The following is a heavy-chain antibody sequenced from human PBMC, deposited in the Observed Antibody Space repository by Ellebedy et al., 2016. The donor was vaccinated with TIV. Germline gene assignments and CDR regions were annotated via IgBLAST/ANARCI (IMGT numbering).Heavy chain of an antibody. CDR3: ARDGPLSITTFGVITREAWFDP. Sequence: MPSETLSLTCTVSGGSMSSTSYYWGWIRQPPGKGLEWIGSVYHSGSTYYNPSLKSRVTISVDTSKNQFSLKLTSVTAADTAVYYCARDGPLSITTFGVITREAWFDPWGLGTLVTVSS. J-gene: IGHJ5*02. V-gene: IGHV4-39*07. D-gene: IGHD3-3*01. CDR1: GGSMSSTSYY. CDR2: VYHSGST.